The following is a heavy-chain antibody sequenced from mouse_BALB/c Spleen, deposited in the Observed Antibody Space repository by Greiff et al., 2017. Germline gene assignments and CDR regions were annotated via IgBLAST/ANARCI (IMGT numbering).Heavy chain of an antibody. D-gene: IGHD3-1*01. J-gene: IGHJ4*01. CDR3: ARQRGPAGMDY. CDR1: GYTFSSYW. V-gene: IGHV1-9*01. CDR2: ILPGSGST. Sequence: VQLQQSGAELMKPGASVKISCKATGYTFSSYWIEWVKQRPGHGLEWIGEILPGSGSTNYNEKFKGKATFTADTSSNTAYMQLSSLTSEDSAVYYCARQRGPAGMDYWGQGTSVTVSS.